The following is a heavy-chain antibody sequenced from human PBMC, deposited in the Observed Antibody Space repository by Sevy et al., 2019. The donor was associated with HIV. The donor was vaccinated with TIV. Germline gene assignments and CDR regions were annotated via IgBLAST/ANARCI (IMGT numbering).Heavy chain of an antibody. J-gene: IGHJ4*02. V-gene: IGHV3-30-3*01. CDR3: ARDGRGSFCTNGLCYPDY. CDR2: ISYDGSNK. CDR1: GFTFSRYS. Sequence: GGSLRLSCAASGFTFSRYSMHWVRQAPGKGLEWVAVISYDGSNKYYADSVKGRFTISRDNSKNTLYLQMNSLRAEDTAVYYCARDGRGSFCTNGLCYPDYWGQGTLVTVSS. D-gene: IGHD2-8*01.